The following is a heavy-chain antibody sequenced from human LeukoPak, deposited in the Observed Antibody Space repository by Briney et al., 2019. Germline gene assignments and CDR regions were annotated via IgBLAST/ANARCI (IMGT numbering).Heavy chain of an antibody. J-gene: IGHJ6*03. D-gene: IGHD5-12*01. V-gene: IGHV4-59*01. CDR2: FYYCGST. CDR3: ARSGYIVAMGYYYDYMDV. CDR1: GGSISSYY. Sequence: SESLSLTCTVSGGSISSYYWSWIRQPPGKGLGWIGYFYYCGSTNYNPSLKSRVTISVDTSKNQFSLKLSSVTAADTAVYYCARSGYIVAMGYYYDYMDVWGKGTTVTVSS.